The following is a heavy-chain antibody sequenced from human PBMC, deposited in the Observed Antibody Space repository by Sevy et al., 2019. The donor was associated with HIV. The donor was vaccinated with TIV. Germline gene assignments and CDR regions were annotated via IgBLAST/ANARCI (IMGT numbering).Heavy chain of an antibody. CDR1: GFTFSSYS. J-gene: IGHJ3*02. CDR2: ISSSSSYI. V-gene: IGHV3-21*01. CDR3: ARVGRADAFDI. Sequence: GESLKISCAASGFTFSSYSMNWVRQAPGKGLEWVSSISSSSSYIYYADSVKGRVTISRDNAKNSLYLQMNSLRAEDTAVYYCARVGRADAFDIWGQGTMVTVSS.